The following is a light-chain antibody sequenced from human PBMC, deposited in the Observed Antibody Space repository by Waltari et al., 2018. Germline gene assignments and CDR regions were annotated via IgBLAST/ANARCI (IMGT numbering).Light chain of an antibody. CDR3: SSYARSTTYVL. V-gene: IGLV2-14*01. CDR1: TSDIGLYNY. CDR2: DVR. Sequence: QSALTQPASVSGSPGQSITIPCTGTTSDIGLYNYVSWYQHRQGRAPKLIIYDVRTGTSGVSSRLCGHKSCNADCLAISGLHPEEEGYYFCSSYARSTTYVLFGGGTRVTVL. J-gene: IGLJ2*01.